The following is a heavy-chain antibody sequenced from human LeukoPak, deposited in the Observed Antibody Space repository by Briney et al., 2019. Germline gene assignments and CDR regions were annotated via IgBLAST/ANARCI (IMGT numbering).Heavy chain of an antibody. CDR1: GGTFSSYA. J-gene: IGHJ4*02. V-gene: IGHV1-69*13. CDR3: ARLSSSGYYEDAFDY. Sequence: SVKVSCKASGGTFSSYAISWVRQAPGQGLEWMGGIIPIFGTANYAQKFQGRVTITADESTSTAYMELSSLRSEDTAVYHCARLSSSGYYEDAFDYWGQGTLVTVSS. D-gene: IGHD3-22*01. CDR2: IIPIFGTA.